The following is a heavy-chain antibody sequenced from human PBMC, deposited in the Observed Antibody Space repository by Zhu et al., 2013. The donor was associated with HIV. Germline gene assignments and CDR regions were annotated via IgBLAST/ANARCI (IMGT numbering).Heavy chain of an antibody. J-gene: IGHJ5*02. CDR2: ISAYNGNT. D-gene: IGHD5-18*01. V-gene: IGHV1-18*01. CDR1: GYTFTSYG. Sequence: QLVQSGVEVKKPGASVKVSCKASGYTFTSYGISWVRQAPGQGLEWMGWISAYNGNTNYAQRLQGRVTMTTDTSTSTAYMELSSLRSEDTAVYYCARGRRGYSYGLNWFDPWGQGTLVTVSS. CDR3: ARGRRGYSYGLNWFDP.